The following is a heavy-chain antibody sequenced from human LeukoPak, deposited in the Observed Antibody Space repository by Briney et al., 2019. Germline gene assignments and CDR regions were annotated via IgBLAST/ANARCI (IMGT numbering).Heavy chain of an antibody. CDR1: GGSISSYY. CDR2: IYYSGST. J-gene: IGHJ4*02. V-gene: IGHV4-59*12. CDR3: ARDTPRDTLRFLEWSTGSFDY. D-gene: IGHD3-3*01. Sequence: SETLSLTCTVSGGSISSYYWSWIRQPPGKGLEWIGYIYYSGSTNYNPSLKSRVTISVDTSKNQFSLKLSSVTAADTAVYYCARDTPRDTLRFLEWSTGSFDYWGQGTLVTVSS.